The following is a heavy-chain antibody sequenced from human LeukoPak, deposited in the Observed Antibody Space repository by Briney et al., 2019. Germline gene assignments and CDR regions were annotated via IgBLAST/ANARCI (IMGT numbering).Heavy chain of an antibody. CDR1: GYTFTCYD. D-gene: IGHD3-10*01. J-gene: IGHJ4*02. CDR2: SNPNNSGT. V-gene: IGHV1-2*02. CDR3: ARALYYGSGSYYNEVFDY. Sequence: ASVKVSCTASGYTFTCYDMHWGRQAPGQGLEWMGWSNPNNSGTNYAQKFQGRVTMTRDTSISTAYMELSRLRSDDTDVYYCARALYYGSGSYYNEVFDYWGQGTLGTVSS.